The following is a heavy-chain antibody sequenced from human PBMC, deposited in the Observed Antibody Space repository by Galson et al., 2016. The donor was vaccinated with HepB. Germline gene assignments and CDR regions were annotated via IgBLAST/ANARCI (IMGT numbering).Heavy chain of an antibody. D-gene: IGHD1-26*01. J-gene: IGHJ4*02. V-gene: IGHV3-15*01. Sequence: SLRLSCAASGFTFSNAWMSWVRQAPGKGLEWIGRIKTNTDGGTVDYAAPVKGRFTISRDDSKTTLYLQMSSLITEDTAVYYCTTPSGTSIPYWGQGTLVTVSS. CDR3: TTPSGTSIPY. CDR2: IKTNTDGGTV. CDR1: GFTFSNAW.